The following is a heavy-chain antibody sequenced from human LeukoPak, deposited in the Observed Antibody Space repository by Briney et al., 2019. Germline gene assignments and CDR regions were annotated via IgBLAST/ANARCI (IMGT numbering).Heavy chain of an antibody. Sequence: SETLSPTCTVSGVSISSYYWSWIRQPPGKGLEWIGYIYYSGSTNYNPSLKSRVTISVDTSKNQFSLKLSSVTAADTAVYYCARGRSFSVAGSKRDYYYYGMDVWGQGTTVTVSS. D-gene: IGHD3-10*01. V-gene: IGHV4-59*01. CDR3: ARGRSFSVAGSKRDYYYYGMDV. CDR2: IYYSGST. J-gene: IGHJ6*02. CDR1: GVSISSYY.